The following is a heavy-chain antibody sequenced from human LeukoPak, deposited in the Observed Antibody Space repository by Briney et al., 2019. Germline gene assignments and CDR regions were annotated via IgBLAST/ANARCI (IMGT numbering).Heavy chain of an antibody. V-gene: IGHV3-21*01. CDR3: AREFEYSSSSGAFDI. J-gene: IGHJ3*02. CDR2: ISSSSSYI. Sequence: GGSLRLSCAASGFTVSRNYMSWVRHAPGKGLEGVSSISSSSSYIYYADSVKGRFTISRDNAKNSLYLQMNSMRAEDTAVYYCAREFEYSSSSGAFDIWGQGTMVTVSS. D-gene: IGHD6-6*01. CDR1: GFTVSRNY.